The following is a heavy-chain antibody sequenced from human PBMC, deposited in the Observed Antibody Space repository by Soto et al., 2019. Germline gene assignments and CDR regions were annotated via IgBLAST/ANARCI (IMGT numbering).Heavy chain of an antibody. D-gene: IGHD6-13*01. CDR3: ARDLLFGIAAAGRHERIDF. V-gene: IGHV1-3*01. CDR2: INAGNGKT. Sequence: QVQLVQSGAEVKKPGASVKVSCKASGYTFTSYAMHWVRQAPGQRLEWMGWINAGNGKTKYSQKFQRSVTITRDTSSSSAYMELSSLRSEDTAVYYCARDLLFGIAAAGRHERIDFWGHGTLATLSS. CDR1: GYTFTSYA. J-gene: IGHJ4*01.